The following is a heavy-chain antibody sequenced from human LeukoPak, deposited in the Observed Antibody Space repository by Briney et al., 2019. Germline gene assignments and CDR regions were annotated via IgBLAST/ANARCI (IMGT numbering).Heavy chain of an antibody. J-gene: IGHJ6*03. Sequence: PSETLSLTCAVYGGSFSGYYWSWIRQPPGKGLEWIGEINRSGGTNYNPSLKSRVTISVDTSKNQFSLKLSSVTAADTAVYYCARGRYSSNYYYYYYMDVWGKGTTVTVSS. CDR1: GGSFSGYY. CDR3: ARGRYSSNYYYYYYMDV. CDR2: INRSGGT. D-gene: IGHD6-13*01. V-gene: IGHV4-34*01.